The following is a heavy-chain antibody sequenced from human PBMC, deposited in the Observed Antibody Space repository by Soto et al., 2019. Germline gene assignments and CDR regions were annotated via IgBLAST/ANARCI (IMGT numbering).Heavy chain of an antibody. CDR2: INHSGST. V-gene: IGHV4-34*01. CDR1: GGSFSGYY. Sequence: PSETLSLTCAVYGGSFSGYYWSWIRQPPGKGLEWIGEINHSGSTNYNPSLKSRVTISVDTSKNQFSLKLSSVTAADTAVYYCARGIAAAGTRTRKPNWFDPWGQGTLVTVSS. CDR3: ARGIAAAGTRTRKPNWFDP. D-gene: IGHD6-13*01. J-gene: IGHJ5*02.